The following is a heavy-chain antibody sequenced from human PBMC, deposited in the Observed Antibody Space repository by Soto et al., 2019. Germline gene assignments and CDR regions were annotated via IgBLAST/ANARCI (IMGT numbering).Heavy chain of an antibody. CDR1: GGSISIGGYS. Sequence: PSETLCLTCAGSGGSISIGGYSWSWIRQPPGKGLEWIGYIYHSGSTCYNPSLKSRVTISVDRSKNQFSLKLSSVTAADTAVYYCARAGGLGAVAVDYWGQGTLVTVSS. CDR2: IYHSGST. V-gene: IGHV4-30-2*01. CDR3: ARAGGLGAVAVDY. D-gene: IGHD6-19*01. J-gene: IGHJ4*02.